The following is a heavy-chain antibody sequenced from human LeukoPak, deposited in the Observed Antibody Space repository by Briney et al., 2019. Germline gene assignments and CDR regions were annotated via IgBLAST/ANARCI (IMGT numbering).Heavy chain of an antibody. D-gene: IGHD1-26*01. V-gene: IGHV3-48*04. CDR3: ARDLPVVGAPGFDY. CDR2: IGRSGDRTT. Sequence: PGGSLRLSCAASGFTFSIYSLNWVRQAPGKGLEWVAYIGRSGDRTTKYADSVKGRFTISRDNAENSLFLQMDSLRAEDTAVYYCARDLPVVGAPGFDYWGQGTLVTVSS. CDR1: GFTFSIYS. J-gene: IGHJ4*02.